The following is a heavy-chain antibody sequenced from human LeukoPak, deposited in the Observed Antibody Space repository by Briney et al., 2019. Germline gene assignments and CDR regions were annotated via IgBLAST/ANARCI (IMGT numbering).Heavy chain of an antibody. CDR1: GFTFSSYE. J-gene: IGHJ1*01. D-gene: IGHD3-22*01. CDR3: ARQYYYDSSGYYDAYFQH. CDR2: ISSSGSTI. Sequence: GGSLRLSCAASGFTFSSYEMNWVRQAPGKGLEWVSYISSSGSTIYYADSVRGRFTISRDNAKNSLYLQMNSLRAEDTAVYHCARQYYYDSSGYYDAYFQHWGQGTLVTVSS. V-gene: IGHV3-48*03.